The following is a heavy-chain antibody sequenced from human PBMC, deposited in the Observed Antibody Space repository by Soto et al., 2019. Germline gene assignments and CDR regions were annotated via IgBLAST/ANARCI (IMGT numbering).Heavy chain of an antibody. CDR1: GVTFSSYA. D-gene: IGHD3-3*01. CDR2: IIPIFGTA. CDR3: ARGAAIYDFWSGYYIGYYYYGMDV. J-gene: IGHJ6*02. Sequence: SVKVSCKASGVTFSSYAISWVRQAPGQGLEWMGGIIPIFGTANYAQKFQGRVTITADESTSTAYMELSSLRSEDTAVYYCARGAAIYDFWSGYYIGYYYYGMDVWGQGTTVTVSS. V-gene: IGHV1-69*13.